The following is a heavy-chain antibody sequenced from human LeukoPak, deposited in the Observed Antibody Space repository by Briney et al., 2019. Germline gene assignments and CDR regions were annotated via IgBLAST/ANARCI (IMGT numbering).Heavy chain of an antibody. CDR1: GGSISSDNW. V-gene: IGHV4-4*02. CDR2: IFASGST. J-gene: IGHJ6*04. Sequence: AETLSLTCAVSGGSISSDNWWSWVRQPPGKGLGWIGRIFASGSTNYNPSLRSRVTMSVDTSKNQFSLKLTSVTAADTAVYYCARDSVCSGGSCHEVDVWGKGTTVTVSS. CDR3: ARDSVCSGGSCHEVDV. D-gene: IGHD2-15*01.